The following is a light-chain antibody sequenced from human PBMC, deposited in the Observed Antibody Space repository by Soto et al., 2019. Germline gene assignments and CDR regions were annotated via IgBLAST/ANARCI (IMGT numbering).Light chain of an antibody. CDR2: DAS. V-gene: IGKV1-5*01. CDR1: QSVSGW. J-gene: IGKJ1*01. Sequence: DIQMTQSPSTLSASVGDRVTITCRASQSVSGWLAWYQQKPGKAPKLLIYDASNLESGVPSRFSGSGSGTEFTLTISNLQPDDFATYFCQQTYSNPAFGQGTKVDI. CDR3: QQTYSNPA.